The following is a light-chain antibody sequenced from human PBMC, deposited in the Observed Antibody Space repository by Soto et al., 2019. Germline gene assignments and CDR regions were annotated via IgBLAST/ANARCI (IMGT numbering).Light chain of an antibody. J-gene: IGLJ1*01. V-gene: IGLV2-14*01. CDR3: SSYTAGGTI. CDR1: SSNIGGNS. CDR2: EVS. Sequence: SVLTQPPSVSAAPGQKVTISCSGSSSNIGGNSVSWYQQLPGTAPKLMISEVSNRPSGVSNRFSGSKSGNTASLTISGLQAEDEADYYCSSYTAGGTIFGTGTKVTVL.